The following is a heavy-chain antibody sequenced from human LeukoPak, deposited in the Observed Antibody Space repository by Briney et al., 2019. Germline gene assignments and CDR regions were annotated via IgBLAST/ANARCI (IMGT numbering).Heavy chain of an antibody. CDR1: GFTFSSYA. CDR2: ISGSGGST. V-gene: IGHV3-23*01. D-gene: IGHD6-13*01. Sequence: PGGSLRLSCAASGFTFSSYAMNWVRQAPGKGLEWVSGISGSGGSTYYADSVKGRFTISRDNSKNTLYLQMNSLRAEDTAVYYCAKIVSYSSSWYSPLDYWGQGTLVTVSS. CDR3: AKIVSYSSSWYSPLDY. J-gene: IGHJ4*02.